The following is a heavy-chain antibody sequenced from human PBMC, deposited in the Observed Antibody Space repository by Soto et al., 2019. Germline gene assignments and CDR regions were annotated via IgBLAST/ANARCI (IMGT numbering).Heavy chain of an antibody. CDR3: ARGPGGPDGPGDY. CDR2: INAGNGNT. Sequence: QVQLVQSGAEVKKPGASVKVSCKASGYTFTSYAMHWVRQAPGQRLEWMGWINAGNGNTKYSQKFQGRVTITRDTSASTAERELSSLRSEDTAVYYCARGPGGPDGPGDYWGQGTLVTVSS. CDR1: GYTFTSYA. J-gene: IGHJ4*02. V-gene: IGHV1-3*01. D-gene: IGHD2-15*01.